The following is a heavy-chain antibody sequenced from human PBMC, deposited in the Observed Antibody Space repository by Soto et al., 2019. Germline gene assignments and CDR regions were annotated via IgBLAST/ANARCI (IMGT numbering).Heavy chain of an antibody. CDR2: INPSGGST. D-gene: IGHD6-13*01. V-gene: IGHV1-46*01. CDR1: GYTFTSYY. J-gene: IGHJ5*02. CDR3: ARGMAAAGTPGVNWFDP. Sequence: QVQLVQSGAEVKKPGASVKVSCKASGYTFTSYYMHWVRQAPGQGLEWMGIINPSGGSTSYAQKFQGRVTMTRDTSTSTVYMELSSLRAEDTAVYYCARGMAAAGTPGVNWFDPWGQGTLVTVSS.